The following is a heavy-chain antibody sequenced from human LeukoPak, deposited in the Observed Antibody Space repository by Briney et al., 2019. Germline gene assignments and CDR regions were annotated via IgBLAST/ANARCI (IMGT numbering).Heavy chain of an antibody. V-gene: IGHV3-66*02. CDR1: GFTVSSNY. D-gene: IGHD2-2*01. Sequence: GGSLTLSCAASGFTVSSNYMSWVRQAPGKGLEWVSLIYSGGDTYYADSVKGRFTISRDNSKNTLYLQMDSLRAEDTAVYYCATRYCSSTSCYRGAFDIWGQGTMVTVSS. CDR2: IYSGGDT. J-gene: IGHJ3*02. CDR3: ATRYCSSTSCYRGAFDI.